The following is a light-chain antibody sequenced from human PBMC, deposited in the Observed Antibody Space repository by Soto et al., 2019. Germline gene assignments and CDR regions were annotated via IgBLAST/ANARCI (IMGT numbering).Light chain of an antibody. J-gene: IGKJ4*01. V-gene: IGKV3-15*01. CDR2: YAS. CDR3: QQYYTWLVT. Sequence: IVMTQSPATLSVSPGERVTISCRASQSVTNTLAWYQHKPGQAPRLLISYASRGATGIPSRFSGSGSGTDFTLTINSLQSEDFAVYYCQQYYTWLVTFGGGTKVEIK. CDR1: QSVTNT.